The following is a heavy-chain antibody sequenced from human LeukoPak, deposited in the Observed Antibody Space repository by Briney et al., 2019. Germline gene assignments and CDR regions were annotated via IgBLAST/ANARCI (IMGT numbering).Heavy chain of an antibody. CDR1: GGSISSYY. CDR2: IYYSGST. V-gene: IGHV4-59*08. CDR3: ARHGDIVVVPAAIDY. J-gene: IGHJ4*02. D-gene: IGHD2-2*01. Sequence: SETLSLTCTVSGGSISSYYWSWIRQPPGRGLEWIGYIYYSGSTNYNPSLKSRVTISVDTSKNQFSLKLSSVTAADTAVYYCARHGDIVVVPAAIDYWGQGTLVTVSS.